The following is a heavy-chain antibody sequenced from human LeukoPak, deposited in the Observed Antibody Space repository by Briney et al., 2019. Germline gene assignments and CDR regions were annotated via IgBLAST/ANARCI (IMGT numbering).Heavy chain of an antibody. CDR1: GFTFSSYG. D-gene: IGHD7-27*01. CDR2: IWFDGSNK. V-gene: IGHV3-33*01. Sequence: QPGRSLRLSCAASGFTFSSYGMHWVGQAPGKGLEWVAVIWFDGSNKYYADSVKGRFTISRDNSKNTLYLQMNSLRAEDTAVYYCARDRDWGCSYCSYWGQGTLVTVSS. CDR3: ARDRDWGCSYCSY. J-gene: IGHJ4*02.